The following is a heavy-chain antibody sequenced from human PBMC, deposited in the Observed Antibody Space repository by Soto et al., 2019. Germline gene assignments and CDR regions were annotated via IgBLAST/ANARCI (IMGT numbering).Heavy chain of an antibody. D-gene: IGHD2-15*01. J-gene: IGHJ4*02. Sequence: ASVKVSCKTSGNTFTGHHIHWVRQAPGQGLEWMGWINPISGGTKYREKFQGRVSITRDKSSSTAYMELSSLTSDDSAVYYCAKDGRHCSGGSCPQGHWGQGTLVTVSS. CDR3: AKDGRHCSGGSCPQGH. CDR2: INPISGGT. CDR1: GNTFTGHH. V-gene: IGHV1-2*02.